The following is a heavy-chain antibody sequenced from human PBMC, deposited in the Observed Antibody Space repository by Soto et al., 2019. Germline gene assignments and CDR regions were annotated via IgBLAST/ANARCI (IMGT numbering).Heavy chain of an antibody. Sequence: AASVKVSCKASGYTFTYHHVHWGRQAPGQGLEWMGIINPNGGDTTYAQKFQGRVTMTRDTSTSTVYKEGSSLRSEDTALDYFAREGDSGGGFAVWGQGTLVTVSS. J-gene: IGHJ4*02. CDR2: INPNGGDT. D-gene: IGHD6-19*01. CDR3: AREGDSGGGFAV. CDR1: GYTFTYHH. V-gene: IGHV1-46*01.